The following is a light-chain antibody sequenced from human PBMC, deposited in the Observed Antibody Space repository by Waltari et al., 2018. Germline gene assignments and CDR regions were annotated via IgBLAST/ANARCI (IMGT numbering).Light chain of an antibody. CDR1: SSNIGSNF. V-gene: IGLV1-51*01. CDR3: GTWDNSLGGFV. J-gene: IGLJ1*01. CDR2: GDA. Sequence: QSVLTQPPSVSAAPGQKVTISCSGSSSNIGSNFVSWYQHLPGTAPKLLIYGDAKRPSRIPDRFSGSKSGTSATLGITGLQTGDEADYYCGTWDNSLGGFVFGTGTKVTGL.